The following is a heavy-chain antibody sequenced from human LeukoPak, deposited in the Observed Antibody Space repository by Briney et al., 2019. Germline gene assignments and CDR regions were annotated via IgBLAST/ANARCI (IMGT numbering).Heavy chain of an antibody. Sequence: PGRSLRLSCAASGFNFNDYTMHRVRQAPGKGLEWVPGISWNSGTRGYADSVRGRFTISRDNAKNSLYLQMNSLRAEDMGMYYCAKAAADWYFDLWGRGTLVTVSS. CDR3: AKAAADWYFDL. V-gene: IGHV3-9*03. CDR2: ISWNSGTR. D-gene: IGHD6-13*01. J-gene: IGHJ2*01. CDR1: GFNFNDYT.